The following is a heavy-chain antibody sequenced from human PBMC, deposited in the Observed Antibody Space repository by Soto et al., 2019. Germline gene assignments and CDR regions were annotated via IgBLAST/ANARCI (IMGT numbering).Heavy chain of an antibody. Sequence: SRTLSLTCAISVGSVSSNSAAWNWIRQSPSRGLEWLGRTYYRSKWYIDYAVSVKSRISINPDTSKNQFSLQLNSVTPDDTAVYYCARDKGYLLYNWFDPWGQGTLVTVSS. CDR2: TYYRSKWYI. D-gene: IGHD3-10*01. CDR3: ARDKGYLLYNWFDP. J-gene: IGHJ5*02. V-gene: IGHV6-1*01. CDR1: VGSVSSNSAA.